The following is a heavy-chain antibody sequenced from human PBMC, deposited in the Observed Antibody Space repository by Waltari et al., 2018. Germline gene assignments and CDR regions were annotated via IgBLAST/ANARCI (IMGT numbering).Heavy chain of an antibody. CDR2: IRGDGGTT. Sequence: QLLQSGGGLVQPGGSLRLSCAASGFTSRQYAMTLVRQAPGKGLELVSAIRGDGGTTYYADSVKGRFTISRDTPKNTLFLLMSRLRVEDTAIYYCAKGEGTSSFPDFWGQGILVTVSS. D-gene: IGHD6-6*01. V-gene: IGHV3-23*01. CDR1: GFTSRQYA. CDR3: AKGEGTSSFPDF. J-gene: IGHJ4*02.